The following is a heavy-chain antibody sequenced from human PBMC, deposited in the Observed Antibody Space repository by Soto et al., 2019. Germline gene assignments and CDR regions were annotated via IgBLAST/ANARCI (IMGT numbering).Heavy chain of an antibody. V-gene: IGHV4-39*01. CDR1: GGSISSSSYY. CDR3: ARHQRSLHPNWNYGYNWFAP. Sequence: LSLTCTVSGGSISSSSYYWGWIRQPPGKGLEWIGSIYYSGSTYYNPSLKSRVTISVDTSKNQFSLKLSSVTAADTAVYYCARHQRSLHPNWNYGYNWFAPWGQVTLVTVSS. J-gene: IGHJ5*02. D-gene: IGHD1-7*01. CDR2: IYYSGST.